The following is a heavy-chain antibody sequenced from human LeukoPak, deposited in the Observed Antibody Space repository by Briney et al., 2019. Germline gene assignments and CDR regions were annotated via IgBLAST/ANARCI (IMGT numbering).Heavy chain of an antibody. Sequence: SETLSLTCTVSGGSISSSGYYWGWIRQPPGKGLEWIGNIYYVGSTYYNPSLNSRVTISVDTSKNQFSLKLSSVTAADTAVYYRARRGSWVSDYYDSSGYYYFDYWGQGTLVTVSS. CDR3: ARRGSWVSDYYDSSGYYYFDY. V-gene: IGHV4-39*01. D-gene: IGHD3-22*01. CDR1: GGSISSSGYY. CDR2: IYYVGST. J-gene: IGHJ4*02.